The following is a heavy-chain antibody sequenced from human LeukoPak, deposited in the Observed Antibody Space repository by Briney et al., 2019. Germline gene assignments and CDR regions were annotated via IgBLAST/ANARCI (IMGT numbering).Heavy chain of an antibody. J-gene: IGHJ4*02. CDR3: VKDRYSGYAQPYYFDY. CDR2: ISSNKDNT. Sequence: PGGSLRLSCSASGFTFSSYAMHWVRQSPGKGLEYVSVISSNKDNTYYADSVQGRFTISRDNSKNTLHLQMSSLRAEDTAVYYCVKDRYSGYAQPYYFDYWGQGTLVTVSS. CDR1: GFTFSSYA. V-gene: IGHV3-64D*06. D-gene: IGHD5-12*01.